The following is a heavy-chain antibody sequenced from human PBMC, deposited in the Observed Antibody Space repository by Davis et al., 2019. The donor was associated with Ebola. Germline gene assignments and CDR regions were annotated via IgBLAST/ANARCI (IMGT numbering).Heavy chain of an antibody. Sequence: GESLKISCATSGFTFDSYAMSWVRQAPGKGLEWVSSIGGSSGATSYSDGVKGRFTISRDNAKNSMDLQMNSLRAEDTALYYCSRERIIYSGNSHHYSMDVWGQGTAVTVSS. CDR2: IGGSSGAT. CDR1: GFTFDSYA. J-gene: IGHJ6*02. D-gene: IGHD4-23*01. V-gene: IGHV3-23*01. CDR3: SRERIIYSGNSHHYSMDV.